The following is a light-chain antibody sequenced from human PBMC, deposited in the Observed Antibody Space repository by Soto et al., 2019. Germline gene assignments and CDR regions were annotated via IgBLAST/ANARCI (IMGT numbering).Light chain of an antibody. Sequence: QSALTQPASVSGSPGQSITISCTGTSXDIGGYKFVSWYQQHPGKAPKLMIYEVTNRPSGVSDRFSGSKSGNTASLTISGLQAEDEADYYCSSYTSSSPCVFGTGTKVTVL. CDR1: SXDIGGYKF. V-gene: IGLV2-14*01. J-gene: IGLJ1*01. CDR3: SSYTSSSPCV. CDR2: EVT.